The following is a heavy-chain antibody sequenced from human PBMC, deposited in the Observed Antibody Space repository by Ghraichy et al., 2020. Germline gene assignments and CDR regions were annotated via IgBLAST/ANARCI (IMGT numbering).Heavy chain of an antibody. V-gene: IGHV1-24*01. J-gene: IGHJ6*02. CDR1: GYTLTELS. D-gene: IGHD6-13*01. CDR2: FDPEDGET. CDR3: ATEYSIAAAGTATYYDYGMDV. Sequence: ASVKVSCKVSGYTLTELSMHWVRQAPGKGLEWMGGFDPEDGETVYAQKFQGRVTMTEDTSTDTAYMELSSLRSEDTAVYYCATEYSIAAAGTATYYDYGMDVWGQGTTVTVSS.